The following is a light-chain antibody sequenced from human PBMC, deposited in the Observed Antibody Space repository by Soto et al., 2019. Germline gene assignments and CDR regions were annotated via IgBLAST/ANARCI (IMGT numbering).Light chain of an antibody. CDR2: AAS. V-gene: IGKV1-9*01. Sequence: DIQLTQSPSFLSASVGDRVTITCRASQGISSYLAWYQQKPGKAPKLLIYAASTLQSGVPSRFSGSGSGTEFTLTISRLQPEDFATYYCQQLYSYPLFGPGTKVDIK. J-gene: IGKJ3*01. CDR3: QQLYSYPL. CDR1: QGISSY.